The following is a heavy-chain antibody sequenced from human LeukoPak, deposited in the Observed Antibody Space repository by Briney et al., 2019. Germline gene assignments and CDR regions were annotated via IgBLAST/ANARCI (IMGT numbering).Heavy chain of an antibody. Sequence: GASVKVSCKASGYTFTNYAINWVRQAPGQGLEWMGWIHPSTGNPTYAQSFTGRFVFSLDTSVSTTYLQISSLKAEDTAVYYCARAFQRLGELSLPNYWGQGTLVTVSS. D-gene: IGHD3-16*02. CDR1: GYTFTNYA. CDR2: IHPSTGNP. V-gene: IGHV7-4-1*02. J-gene: IGHJ4*02. CDR3: ARAFQRLGELSLPNY.